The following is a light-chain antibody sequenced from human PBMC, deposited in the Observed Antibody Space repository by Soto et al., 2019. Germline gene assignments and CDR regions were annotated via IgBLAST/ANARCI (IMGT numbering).Light chain of an antibody. V-gene: IGKV3-20*01. CDR1: QSVNSIY. CDR3: QQYGGSART. Sequence: EIVLTQPPGTESSSPGERATLSCRASQSVNSIYLAWYQQKPGQAPRLLIYGASSSATGIPDRFSGSGSRTDFTLTISTPEPDHFALYYFQQYGGSARTFGRGTKVDIK. CDR2: GAS. J-gene: IGKJ1*01.